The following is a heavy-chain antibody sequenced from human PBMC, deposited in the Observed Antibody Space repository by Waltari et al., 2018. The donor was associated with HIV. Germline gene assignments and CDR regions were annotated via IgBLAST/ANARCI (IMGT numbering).Heavy chain of an antibody. CDR1: GGSISSSGYY. V-gene: IGHV4-39*01. D-gene: IGHD6-19*01. CDR3: ARAVSGASFDY. Sequence: QLQLQESGPGLVKPSETLSLTCTVSGGSISSSGYYWGWIRKYPGKGLEGIWNIYYSGSTYHTTSLKMRVTISVYTSKNQFSLKLSSVTAADTAVYYCARAVSGASFDYWGQGTLVTVSS. J-gene: IGHJ4*02. CDR2: IYYSGST.